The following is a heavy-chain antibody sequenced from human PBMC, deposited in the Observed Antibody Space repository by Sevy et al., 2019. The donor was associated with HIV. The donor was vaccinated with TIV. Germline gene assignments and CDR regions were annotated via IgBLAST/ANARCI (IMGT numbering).Heavy chain of an antibody. CDR1: GFTLGDYC. CDR2: LKSDVYGGTV. CDR3: TRWKAAQSIFDY. D-gene: IGHD6-13*01. V-gene: IGHV3-49*04. J-gene: IGHJ4*02. Sequence: SLRLSCTASGFTLGDYCMSWVRQAPGKGLEWVAFLKSDVYGGTVDHAASVRGRFVISRDDSKTIAYLQMNDLKTEDTGVYYCTRWKAAQSIFDYWGQGALVTVSS.